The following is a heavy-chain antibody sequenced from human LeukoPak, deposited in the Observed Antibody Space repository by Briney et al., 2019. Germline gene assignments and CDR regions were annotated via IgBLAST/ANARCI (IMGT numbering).Heavy chain of an antibody. Sequence: GESLKISCKGSGYSFTSYWISWARQMPGKGLEWMGRIDPSDSYTNYSPSFQGHVTISADKSISTAYLQWSSLKASDTAMYYCAAGRGADFDYWGQGTLVTVSS. J-gene: IGHJ4*02. CDR3: AAGRGADFDY. V-gene: IGHV5-10-1*01. CDR1: GYSFTSYW. CDR2: IDPSDSYT.